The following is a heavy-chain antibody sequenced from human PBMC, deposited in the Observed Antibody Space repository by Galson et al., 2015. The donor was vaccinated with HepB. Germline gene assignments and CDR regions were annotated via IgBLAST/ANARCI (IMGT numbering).Heavy chain of an antibody. CDR3: VKAAYSSSWYNPRYYYGMDV. Sequence: SLRLSCAASGFTFSSYAMHWVRQAPGKGLEYVSAISSNGGSTYYADSVKGRFTISRDNSKNTLYLQTSSLRAEDTAVYYCVKAAYSSSWYNPRYYYGMDVWGQGTTVTVSS. V-gene: IGHV3-64D*06. CDR1: GFTFSSYA. D-gene: IGHD6-13*01. J-gene: IGHJ6*02. CDR2: ISSNGGST.